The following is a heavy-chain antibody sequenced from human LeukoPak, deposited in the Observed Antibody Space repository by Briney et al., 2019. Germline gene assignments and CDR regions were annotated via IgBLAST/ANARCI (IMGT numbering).Heavy chain of an antibody. CDR2: INPNSGGT. CDR1: GYTFTGYY. CDR3: ARDSVPHYYDSSGYYGSTDNFDY. J-gene: IGHJ4*02. Sequence: ASVKVSCKASGYTFTGYYMHWVRQAPGQGLEWMGRINPNSGGTNYAQKFLGRVTMTRDTSISTAYMELSRLRSDDTAVYYCARDSVPHYYDSSGYYGSTDNFDYWGQGTLVTVSS. D-gene: IGHD3-22*01. V-gene: IGHV1-2*06.